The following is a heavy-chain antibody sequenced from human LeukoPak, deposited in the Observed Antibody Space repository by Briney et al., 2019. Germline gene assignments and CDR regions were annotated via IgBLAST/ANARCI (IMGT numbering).Heavy chain of an antibody. CDR2: IYPGDSDT. CDR3: ARLDSSGWYGRGDY. J-gene: IGHJ4*02. Sequence: GESLKISCKGSGYTFTTYWISWVRQMPGKGLESMGIIYPGDSDTRYSPSFQGQVTMSADKSISPAYLQWSSLKASDTAMYYCARLDSSGWYGRGDYWGQGTLVTVSS. V-gene: IGHV5-51*01. D-gene: IGHD6-19*01. CDR1: GYTFTTYW.